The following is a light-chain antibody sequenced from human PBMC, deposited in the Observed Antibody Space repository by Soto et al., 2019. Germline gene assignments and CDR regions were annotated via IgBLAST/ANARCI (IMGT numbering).Light chain of an antibody. CDR3: QQYGSSPQT. J-gene: IGKJ1*01. V-gene: IGKV3-20*01. CDR1: QSVSSSY. CDR2: GAS. Sequence: EIVLTQSPATLSLSPGERATLSCRASQSVSSSYLAWYQQKPGQAPRLLIYGASRRATGIPDRFSGSGSGTDFTLTISRLEPEDFAVYYCQQYGSSPQTFGQGTKVEIK.